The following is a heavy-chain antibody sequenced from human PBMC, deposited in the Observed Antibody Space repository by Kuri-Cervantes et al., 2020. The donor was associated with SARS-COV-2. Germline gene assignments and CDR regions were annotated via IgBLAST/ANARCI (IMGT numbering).Heavy chain of an antibody. D-gene: IGHD3-3*01. CDR2: ISSSSTI. CDR3: ARDNSAYYDFWSGYYNYFDY. J-gene: IGHJ4*02. CDR1: GFTFSDYY. Sequence: GGSLRLSCAASGFTFSDYYMNWVRQAPGKGLEWVSSISSSSTIYYADSVKGRFTISRDNAKNSLYLQMNSLRAEDTAVYYCARDNSAYYDFWSGYYNYFDYWGQGTLVAVSS. V-gene: IGHV3-69-1*01.